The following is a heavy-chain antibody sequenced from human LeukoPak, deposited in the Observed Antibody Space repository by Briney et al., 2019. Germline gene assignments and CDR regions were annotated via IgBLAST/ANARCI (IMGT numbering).Heavy chain of an antibody. CDR3: ARDREGIAVAGRFDY. V-gene: IGHV3-30-3*01. Sequence: PGGSLRLSCAASGFTFSSYAMHWVRQAPGKGLEWVAVISYDGSNKYYADSVKGRLTISRDNSKNTLYLQMNSLRAEDTAVYYCARDREGIAVAGRFDYWGQGTLVTVSS. CDR1: GFTFSSYA. CDR2: ISYDGSNK. D-gene: IGHD6-19*01. J-gene: IGHJ4*02.